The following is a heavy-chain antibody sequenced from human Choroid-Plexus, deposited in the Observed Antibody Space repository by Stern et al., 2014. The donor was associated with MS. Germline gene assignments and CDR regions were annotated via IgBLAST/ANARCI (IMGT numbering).Heavy chain of an antibody. CDR3: AKDRQYLTYFFDH. V-gene: IGHV3-30*18. CDR1: GFTFGSCA. CDR2: VSYDGSNK. Sequence: QLVQSGGGVVQPGRPLRLSCVASGFTFGSCAMHWVRQAPGKGLEWVAGVSYDGSNKYYADSVKGPFTISRDNSQNTLYMQMSSLRPEDTAVYYCAKDRQYLTYFFDHWGQGSLVTVSS. D-gene: IGHD2/OR15-2a*01. J-gene: IGHJ5*02.